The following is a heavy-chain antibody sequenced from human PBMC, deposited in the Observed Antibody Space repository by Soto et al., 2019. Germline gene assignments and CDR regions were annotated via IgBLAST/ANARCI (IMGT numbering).Heavy chain of an antibody. J-gene: IGHJ4*02. CDR3: ARGAGQLVLGYFDY. D-gene: IGHD6-6*01. CDR1: GGTFSSYA. V-gene: IGHV1-69*13. CDR2: IIPIFGTA. Sequence: SVKVSCKASGGTFSSYAISWVRQAPGQGLEWMGGIIPIFGTANYAQKFQGRVTITADESTSTAYMELSSLRSEDTAVYYCARGAGQLVLGYFDYWGQGTLVSVSS.